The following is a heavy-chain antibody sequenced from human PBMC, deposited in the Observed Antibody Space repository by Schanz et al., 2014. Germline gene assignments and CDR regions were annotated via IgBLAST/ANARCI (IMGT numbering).Heavy chain of an antibody. Sequence: QVQLQESGPGLVKPSETLSLTCSVSGGSISSYYWSWIRQPAGKGLEWIGRSHSSGRPNYNPSLQSRVTTSIDTSKNHCALKLSAVTAADTAVYYCAREKVDIVVIPGARRNYYYAGMDVWGQGTTVTVSS. V-gene: IGHV4-4*07. J-gene: IGHJ6*02. CDR1: GGSISSYY. D-gene: IGHD2-2*01. CDR2: SHSSGRP. CDR3: AREKVDIVVIPGARRNYYYAGMDV.